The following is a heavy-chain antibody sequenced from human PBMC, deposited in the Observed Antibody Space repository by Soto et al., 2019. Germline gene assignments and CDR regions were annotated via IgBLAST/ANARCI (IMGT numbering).Heavy chain of an antibody. CDR1: GGSISSGGYY. J-gene: IGHJ4*01. D-gene: IGHD3-16*01. Sequence: PSESLSLTCTVSGGSISSGGYYWSWIRQHPGKGLEWIGYIYYSGSTYYNPSLKSRVTISVDTSKNQFSLKLSSVTAADTAVYYCARDTHDGGPSPRPFLDYWGHGIMVTISS. CDR3: ARDTHDGGPSPRPFLDY. V-gene: IGHV4-31*03. CDR2: IYYSGST.